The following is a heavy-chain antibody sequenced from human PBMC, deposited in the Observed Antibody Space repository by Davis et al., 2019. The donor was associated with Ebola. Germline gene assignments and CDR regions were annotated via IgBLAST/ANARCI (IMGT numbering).Heavy chain of an antibody. CDR3: ARDQVLGYCSGGSCYRTYYFDY. D-gene: IGHD2-15*01. V-gene: IGHV3-23*01. CDR1: GFTFSSYA. CDR2: ISASGVNT. J-gene: IGHJ4*02. Sequence: PGGSLRLSCAASGFTFSSYAMSWVRQALGKGLEWVSAISASGVNTYYADSVKGRFTISRDNSKNTLYLQMDSLRAEDTAVYYCARDQVLGYCSGGSCYRTYYFDYWGQGTLVTVSS.